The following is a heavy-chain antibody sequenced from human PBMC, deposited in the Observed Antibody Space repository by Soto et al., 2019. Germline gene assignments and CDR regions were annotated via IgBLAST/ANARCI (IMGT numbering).Heavy chain of an antibody. CDR2: IYYSGST. CDR1: GGSISSGSYY. Sequence: QLQLQESGPGLAKPSETLSLTCTVSGGSISSGSYYWGWIRQPPGKGLEWIGSIYYSGSTYYNPSLKSRVTISVDTSKNQFSLKLSSVTAADTAVYYCARHLRYCSGGSCYSSEYYFDNWGQGTLVTVSS. CDR3: ARHLRYCSGGSCYSSEYYFDN. D-gene: IGHD2-15*01. J-gene: IGHJ4*02. V-gene: IGHV4-39*01.